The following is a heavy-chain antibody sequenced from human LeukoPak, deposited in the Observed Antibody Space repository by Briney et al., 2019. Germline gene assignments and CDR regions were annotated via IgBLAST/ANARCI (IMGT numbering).Heavy chain of an antibody. Sequence: PSETLSLTCTVSGDSIINYYWSWIRQPPGKGLEWTGYIFYIGSTNYNPSLKSRVTISLDTSKNQFSLDLSSVTAADTAVYYCAREAVGSSGYYPFDYWGQGILVTVSS. J-gene: IGHJ4*02. CDR2: IFYIGST. CDR1: GDSIINYY. V-gene: IGHV4-59*13. CDR3: AREAVGSSGYYPFDY. D-gene: IGHD3-22*01.